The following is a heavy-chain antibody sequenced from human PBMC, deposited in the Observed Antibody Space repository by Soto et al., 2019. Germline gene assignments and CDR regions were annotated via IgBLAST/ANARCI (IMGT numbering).Heavy chain of an antibody. CDR3: ARMASAGTLNWFDP. Sequence: VASVKVSCKASGYTFINFDISWVLQAAGQGLEWLGWMNPGSGKTGYASKFQGRVAMTRDASTGTSHLELSSLTSDDTAVYYCARMASAGTLNWFDPWGQGTLVTVSS. D-gene: IGHD6-13*01. V-gene: IGHV1-8*02. CDR2: MNPGSGKT. CDR1: GYTFINFD. J-gene: IGHJ5*02.